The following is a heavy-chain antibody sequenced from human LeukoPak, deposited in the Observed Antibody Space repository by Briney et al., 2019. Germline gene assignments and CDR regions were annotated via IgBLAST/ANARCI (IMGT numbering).Heavy chain of an antibody. CDR3: ARDLSFSPDY. CDR1: GFTFRSSW. V-gene: IGHV3-74*01. Sequence: GGSLRLSCAASGFTFRSSWMHWVRQVPGKGLVWVSHISPDGDFKDYADSVKGRFIISRDNAKNTLFLQMNRLRAEDTALYFCARDLSFSPDYWGQGTLVTVSS. CDR2: ISPDGDFK. J-gene: IGHJ4*02.